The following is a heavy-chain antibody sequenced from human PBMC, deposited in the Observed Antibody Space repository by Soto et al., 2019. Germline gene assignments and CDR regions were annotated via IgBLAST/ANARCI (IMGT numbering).Heavy chain of an antibody. V-gene: IGHV4-34*01. Sequence: QVQLQQWGAGLLKPSETLSLTCAVYGGSFSGYYWSWIRQPPGKGLEWIGEINHSGSTNYNPSLKSRVTIXXDXSXXQFSLKLSSVTAADTAVYYCARCRDYGGNHHRIDYWGQGTLVTVSS. D-gene: IGHD4-17*01. CDR1: GGSFSGYY. CDR2: INHSGST. CDR3: ARCRDYGGNHHRIDY. J-gene: IGHJ4*02.